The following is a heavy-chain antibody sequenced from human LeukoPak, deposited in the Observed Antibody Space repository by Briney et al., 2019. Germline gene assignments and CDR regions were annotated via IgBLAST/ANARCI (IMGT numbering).Heavy chain of an antibody. CDR2: ISSSSSYI. D-gene: IGHD5-18*01. Sequence: PGGSLRLSWAASGXTFSSYSVNWVRQAPGKGLEWVSSISSSSSYIYYADSVKGRFTISRDNAKNSLYLQMNSLRAEDTAVYYCARGRAAMVPLFDYWGQGTLVTVSS. CDR3: ARGRAAMVPLFDY. CDR1: GXTFSSYS. V-gene: IGHV3-21*01. J-gene: IGHJ4*02.